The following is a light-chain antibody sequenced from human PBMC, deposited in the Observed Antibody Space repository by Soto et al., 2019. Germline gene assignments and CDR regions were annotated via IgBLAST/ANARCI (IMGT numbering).Light chain of an antibody. CDR2: DAS. J-gene: IGKJ1*01. Sequence: EIVLTQSPATLSLSPGERATLSCRASQSIYSYLAWYQHKPGQAPRLLIHDASHGATGIPARFSGSGSGTDFTLTISSLEPEDFAVYYCQQRSNWPTFGQGTKVEIK. V-gene: IGKV3-11*01. CDR3: QQRSNWPT. CDR1: QSIYSY.